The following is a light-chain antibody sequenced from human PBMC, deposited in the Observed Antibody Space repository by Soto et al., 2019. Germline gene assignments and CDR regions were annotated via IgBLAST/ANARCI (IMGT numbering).Light chain of an antibody. J-gene: IGKJ1*01. V-gene: IGKV3-20*01. Sequence: EIVLTQSPGTLSLSPGERAILSCRASQSVDSDYLAWYQQKPGQAPRLLISGASFRATGIPDRISGSGSGTDFTLTISRLEPEDFAMYYCQQYGSSPRTFGQGTNGEIK. CDR3: QQYGSSPRT. CDR1: QSVDSDY. CDR2: GAS.